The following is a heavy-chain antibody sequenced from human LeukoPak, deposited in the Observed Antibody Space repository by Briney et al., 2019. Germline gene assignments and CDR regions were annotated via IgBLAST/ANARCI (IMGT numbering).Heavy chain of an antibody. Sequence: GASVKVSCKASGYTFTSYGISWVRQAPGQGLEWMGWISAYNGNTNYAQKLQGRVTTTTDTSTSTAYMELRSLRSDDTAVYYCARDTTEVAAAGRIDYWGQGTLVTVSS. CDR2: ISAYNGNT. V-gene: IGHV1-18*04. D-gene: IGHD6-13*01. CDR1: GYTFTSYG. J-gene: IGHJ4*02. CDR3: ARDTTEVAAAGRIDY.